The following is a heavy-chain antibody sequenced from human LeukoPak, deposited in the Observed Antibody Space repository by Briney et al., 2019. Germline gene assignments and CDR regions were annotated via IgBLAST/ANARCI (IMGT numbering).Heavy chain of an antibody. V-gene: IGHV4-30-2*01. CDR1: GASISSGGYS. Sequence: PSETLSLTCAVSGASISSGGYSWSWIRQPPGKGLEWIGEINHSGSTNYNPSLKSRVPISVDTSKNQFSPKLSSVTAADTAVYYCARHSWFSIYYMDVWGKGTTVTVSS. CDR2: INHSGST. J-gene: IGHJ6*03. CDR3: ARHSWFSIYYMDV. D-gene: IGHD3-10*01.